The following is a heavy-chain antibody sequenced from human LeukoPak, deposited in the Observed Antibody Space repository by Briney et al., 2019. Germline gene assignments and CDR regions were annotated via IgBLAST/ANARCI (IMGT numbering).Heavy chain of an antibody. J-gene: IGHJ4*02. CDR2: ISSSGSTI. V-gene: IGHV3-48*03. D-gene: IGHD3-10*01. CDR1: GFTFSSYE. CDR3: ATTSFSYYGSDGEFDY. Sequence: AGGSLRLSCAASGFTFSSYEMNWVRQAPGKGLEWVSYISSSGSTIYYADSVKGRFTISRDNAKNSLYLQMNSLRAEDTAVYYCATTSFSYYGSDGEFDYWGQGTLVTVSS.